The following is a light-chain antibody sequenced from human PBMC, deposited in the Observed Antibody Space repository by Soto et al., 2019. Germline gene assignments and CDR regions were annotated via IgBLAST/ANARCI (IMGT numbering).Light chain of an antibody. CDR3: CSYAGTYTYV. CDR2: DVS. J-gene: IGLJ1*01. CDR1: STDVGGYNS. Sequence: QSALTQPRSVSGSPGQSVTISCTGTSTDVGGYNSVSWYQQHPGKAPKLMIYDVSNRPSGVPDRFFGSKSGNTASLTISGLQAEDEADYYCCSYAGTYTYVFGTGTKLTVL. V-gene: IGLV2-11*01.